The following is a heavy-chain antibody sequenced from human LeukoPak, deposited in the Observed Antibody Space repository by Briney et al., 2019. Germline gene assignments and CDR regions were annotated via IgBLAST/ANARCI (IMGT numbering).Heavy chain of an antibody. V-gene: IGHV3-15*07. CDR2: IKSKADGGTI. D-gene: IGHD3-22*01. J-gene: IGHJ4*02. CDR3: TSRNYYDSSGHYPRPDS. CDR1: GFTFSNAW. Sequence: GGSLRLSCAASGFTFSNAWMNWVRQGPGKGLEWVGRIKSKADGGTIDYAAPVKGRFTISRDDSKNTLYLQMNSLQTDDTAVYYCTSRNYYDSSGHYPRPDSWGQGTLVTVSS.